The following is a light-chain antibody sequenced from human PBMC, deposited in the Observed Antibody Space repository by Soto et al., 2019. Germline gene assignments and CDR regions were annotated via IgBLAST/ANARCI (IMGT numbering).Light chain of an antibody. J-gene: IGKJ5*01. Sequence: IVLSQSPCTLSLSQGERATLSCRASQAITNNFLAWYQQNPGQAPRLLIYGVSSRATGIPDRFSGSGSGTDFTLTISRLEPEDLAVYYCQQYGSSLPITFGQGTRLEIK. CDR1: QAITNNF. CDR3: QQYGSSLPIT. V-gene: IGKV3-20*01. CDR2: GVS.